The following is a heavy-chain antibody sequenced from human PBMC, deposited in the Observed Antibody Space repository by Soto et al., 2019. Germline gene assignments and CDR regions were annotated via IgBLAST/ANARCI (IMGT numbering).Heavy chain of an antibody. J-gene: IGHJ4*02. Sequence: VQLVESGGGLVKPGGSLRLSCAASGFTFSDYYMSWIRQAPGKGLEWVSYLSSSGSTIYDADSVKGRFTISRDNDKNSPYLQMKRLRDEGTAVYYCARGGIGVVPAAKGQFDYWCEGTLLTVS. CDR2: LSSSGSTI. V-gene: IGHV3-11*01. CDR3: ARGGIGVVPAAKGQFDY. CDR1: GFTFSDYY. D-gene: IGHD2-2*01.